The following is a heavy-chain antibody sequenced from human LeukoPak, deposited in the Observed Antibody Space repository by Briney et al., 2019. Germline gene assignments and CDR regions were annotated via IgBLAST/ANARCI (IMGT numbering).Heavy chain of an antibody. CDR2: ISSSSSYI. CDR1: GFTFSSYS. CDR3: ARDAVAGTLRYYHYMDV. D-gene: IGHD6-19*01. Sequence: GGSLRLSCAASGFTFSSYSMNWVRQAPGKGLEWVSSISSSSSYIYYADSVKGRFTISRDNAKDSLYLQMNSLRAEDTAVYYCARDAVAGTLRYYHYMDVWGKGTTVTVSS. V-gene: IGHV3-21*01. J-gene: IGHJ6*03.